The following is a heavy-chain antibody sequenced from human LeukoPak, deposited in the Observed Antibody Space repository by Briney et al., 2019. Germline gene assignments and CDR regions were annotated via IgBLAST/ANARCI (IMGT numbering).Heavy chain of an antibody. V-gene: IGHV1-2*02. CDR1: GYTFTGYY. CDR3: ARELAARPRY. D-gene: IGHD6-6*01. J-gene: IGHJ4*02. Sequence: GASVKVSCKASGYTFTGYYMHWVRQAPGQGLEWMGWINPNSGGTNYAQKFQGRATMTRDTSISTAYMELSRLRSDDTAVYYCARELAARPRYWGQGTLVTVSS. CDR2: INPNSGGT.